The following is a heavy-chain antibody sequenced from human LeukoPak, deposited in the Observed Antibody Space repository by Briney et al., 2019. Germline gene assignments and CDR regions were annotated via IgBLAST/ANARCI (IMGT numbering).Heavy chain of an antibody. J-gene: IGHJ5*02. D-gene: IGHD3-10*01. Sequence: GGSLRLSCAASGFTFSSYSMNWVRQAPGKGLEWVSSISSSSSYIYYADSVKGRFTISRDNAKNSLYLQMNSLRAEDTAVYYCARDRSPDYCGSGSTANWFDPWGQGTLVTVSS. V-gene: IGHV3-21*01. CDR3: ARDRSPDYCGSGSTANWFDP. CDR1: GFTFSSYS. CDR2: ISSSSSYI.